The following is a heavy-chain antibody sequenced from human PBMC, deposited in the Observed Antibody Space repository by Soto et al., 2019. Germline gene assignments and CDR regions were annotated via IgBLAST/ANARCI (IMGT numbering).Heavy chain of an antibody. CDR2: MNPNSGNT. V-gene: IGHV1-8*01. CDR1: GYTFTSYD. Sequence: ASVKVSCKASGYTFTSYDINWVRQATGQGLEWMGWMNPNSGNTGYAQKFQGRVTMTRNTSISTAYMELSSLRSEDTAVYYCARGYCSGGSCYQNWFDPWGQGTMVTVSS. CDR3: ARGYCSGGSCYQNWFDP. J-gene: IGHJ5*02. D-gene: IGHD2-15*01.